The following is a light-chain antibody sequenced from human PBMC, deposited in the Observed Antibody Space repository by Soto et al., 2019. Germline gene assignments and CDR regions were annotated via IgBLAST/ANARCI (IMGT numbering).Light chain of an antibody. CDR2: AAS. V-gene: IGKV1-39*01. CDR1: QSISSY. Sequence: DIQMTQSPSSLSASVGDRVTITCRASQSISSYLNWYQQKPGKAPKLLIYAASSLQSGVPSRFRGTGSGTDFTLPISSLQPEDFPTYYCQQSYSTLFTFGPGTNVDLQ. J-gene: IGKJ3*01. CDR3: QQSYSTLFT.